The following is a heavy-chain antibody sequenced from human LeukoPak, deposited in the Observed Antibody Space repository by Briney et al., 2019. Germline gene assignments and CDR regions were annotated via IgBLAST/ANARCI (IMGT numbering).Heavy chain of an antibody. CDR3: ARAFSSFWPIDY. CDR2: INWNGGSA. J-gene: IGHJ4*02. CDR1: GFIFDDYG. D-gene: IGHD6-6*01. V-gene: IGHV3-20*04. Sequence: GGSLRLSCAASGFIFDDYGMSWVRQAPGKGLEWVSGINWNGGSAGYADSVKGRFTIFRDNAKNSLYLQMNSLRAEDTALYYCARAFSSFWPIDYWGQGTLVTVSS.